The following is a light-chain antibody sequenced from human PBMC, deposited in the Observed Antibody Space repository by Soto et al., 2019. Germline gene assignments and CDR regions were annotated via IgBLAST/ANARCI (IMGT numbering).Light chain of an antibody. J-gene: IGLJ3*02. CDR1: SSDVGDYNY. CDR2: EVN. V-gene: IGLV2-8*01. Sequence: QSVLTQPPSASGSPGQSVTISCTGTSSDVGDYNYVSWYQKHPGKAPKLMIYEVNKRPSGVPDRFSGSKSGNTASLTVSGLQAEDEADYYYSSYAGRNNFGVFGGGTKVTVL. CDR3: SSYAGRNNFGV.